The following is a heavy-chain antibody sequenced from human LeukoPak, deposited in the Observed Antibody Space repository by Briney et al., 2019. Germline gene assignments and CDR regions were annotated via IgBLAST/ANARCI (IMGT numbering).Heavy chain of an antibody. CDR2: ISSSSSYI. Sequence: GGSLRLSCAASGFTFSSYSMNSVRQAPGKGLEWVSSISSSSSYIYYADSVKGRFTISRDNAKNSLYLQMNSLRAEDTAVYYCARDRYCSSTSCYRGYFDYWGQGTLVTVS. V-gene: IGHV3-21*01. D-gene: IGHD2-2*02. J-gene: IGHJ4*02. CDR3: ARDRYCSSTSCYRGYFDY. CDR1: GFTFSSYS.